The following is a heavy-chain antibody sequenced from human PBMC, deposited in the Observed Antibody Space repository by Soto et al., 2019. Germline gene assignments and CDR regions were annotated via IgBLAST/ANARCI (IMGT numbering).Heavy chain of an antibody. D-gene: IGHD3-3*01. J-gene: IGHJ4*02. V-gene: IGHV3-30*02. CDR2: IWFDGSNK. CDR3: ARDWYYDFWSGYDY. CDR1: GFIFRNYG. Sequence: GGSLRLSCGASGFIFRNYGMHWIRQAPGKGLEWLAIIWFDGSNKWYADSVKGRFIISRDDSKNMVYLQMNSLRAEDTAVYYCARDWYYDFWSGYDYWGQGTLVTVSS.